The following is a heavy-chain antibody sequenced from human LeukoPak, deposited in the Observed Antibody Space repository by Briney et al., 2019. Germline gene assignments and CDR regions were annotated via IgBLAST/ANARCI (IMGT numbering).Heavy chain of an antibody. CDR1: GYTFTGYY. Sequence: ASVKVSCKASGYTFTGYYMHWVRQAPGQGLEWMGWINPNSGGTNYAQKFQGRVTMTRDTSISTAYMELSRLRSDDTAVYYCARGSPKYCRSTSCYYYYYMDVWGKGTTVTVSS. CDR2: INPNSGGT. CDR3: ARGSPKYCRSTSCYYYYYMDV. D-gene: IGHD2-2*01. V-gene: IGHV1-2*02. J-gene: IGHJ6*03.